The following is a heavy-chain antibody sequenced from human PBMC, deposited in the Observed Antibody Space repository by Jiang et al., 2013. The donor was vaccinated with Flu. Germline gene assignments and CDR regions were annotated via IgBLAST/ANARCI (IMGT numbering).Heavy chain of an antibody. D-gene: IGHD6-13*01. V-gene: IGHV4-39*07. Sequence: GLVKPSETLSLTCTVSGGSISSRNYYWAWIRQPPGKGLEWIGNIYYSGNTYYNPSLKSRVSMSVDTSKNHFSLKLSSMTAADTAVYYCATCIAASGALWDWFDPWGQGTLVTVSS. CDR1: GGSISSRNYY. J-gene: IGHJ5*02. CDR2: IYYSGNT. CDR3: ATCIAASGALWDWFDP.